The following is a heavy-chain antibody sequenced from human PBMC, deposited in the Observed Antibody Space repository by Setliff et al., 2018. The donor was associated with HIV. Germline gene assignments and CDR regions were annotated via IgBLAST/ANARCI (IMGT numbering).Heavy chain of an antibody. J-gene: IGHJ6*03. D-gene: IGHD3-3*01. CDR1: GYTFTSYA. V-gene: IGHV1-3*01. CDR2: INAGNGNI. Sequence: ASVKVSCKASGYTFTSYAMHWVRQAPGQRLEWMGWINAGNGNIKYSQKFQGRVTITRDTSASTAYMALSSLRSEDTAVYYCARDPGEGGGGFLDWTIGYYYYMDVWGKGATVTVSS. CDR3: ARDPGEGGGGFLDWTIGYYYYMDV.